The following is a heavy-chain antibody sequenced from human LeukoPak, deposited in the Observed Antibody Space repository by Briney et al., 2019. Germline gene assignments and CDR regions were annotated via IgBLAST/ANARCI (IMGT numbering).Heavy chain of an antibody. CDR1: GFTFSSYS. CDR3: ARRAYCSGDCTRHYSYYYSMVV. CDR2: ISSSSSYI. J-gene: IGHJ6*02. V-gene: IGHV3-21*01. Sequence: PGGSLRLSCAASGFTFSSYSMNWVRQAPGKGLEWVSSISSSSSYIYYADSVKGRFTISRDNAKNSLYPQMNSLRAEDTAVYYCARRAYCSGDCTRHYSYYYSMVVWGQGTTVTVSS. D-gene: IGHD2-21*02.